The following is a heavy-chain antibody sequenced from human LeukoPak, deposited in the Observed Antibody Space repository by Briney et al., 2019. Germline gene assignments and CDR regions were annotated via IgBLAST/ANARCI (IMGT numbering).Heavy chain of an antibody. V-gene: IGHV1-18*01. CDR1: GYTITEYA. Sequence: ASVKFSCQASGYTITEYAFSSVRQAPCQGLAWIGWIRPHNGDTKYAQKFQARVTLTTDTSTSTAYLDLWSLRSDDTAVYYCARDVAGIAVAGTVDFWGQGTLVTVSS. J-gene: IGHJ4*02. CDR3: ARDVAGIAVAGTVDF. D-gene: IGHD6-19*01. CDR2: IRPHNGDT.